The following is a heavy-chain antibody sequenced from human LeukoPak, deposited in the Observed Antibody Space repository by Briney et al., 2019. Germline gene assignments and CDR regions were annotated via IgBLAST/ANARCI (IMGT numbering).Heavy chain of an antibody. V-gene: IGHV1-69*06. D-gene: IGHD1-26*01. Sequence: ASVKVSCKASGGTFSSYAISWVRQAPGQGLEWVGGIIPIFGTANYAQKFQGRVTITADKSTSTAYMELRSLRSDDTAVYYCARDYGRSGSYNFDYWGQGTLVTVSS. CDR3: ARDYGRSGSYNFDY. J-gene: IGHJ4*02. CDR2: IIPIFGTA. CDR1: GGTFSSYA.